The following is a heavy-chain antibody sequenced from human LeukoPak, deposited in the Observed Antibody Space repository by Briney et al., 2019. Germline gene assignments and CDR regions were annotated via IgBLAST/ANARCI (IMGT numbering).Heavy chain of an antibody. CDR2: INHSGST. CDR1: GGSFCGYY. J-gene: IGHJ4*02. V-gene: IGHV4-34*01. CDR3: ARGYLAYYDSSGYVPYYFDY. D-gene: IGHD3-22*01. Sequence: SETLSLTCAVYGGSFCGYYWSWIRQPPGKGLEWIGEINHSGSTNYNPSLKSRVTISVDTSKNQFSLKLSSVTAADTAVYYCARGYLAYYDSSGYVPYYFDYWGQGTLVTVSS.